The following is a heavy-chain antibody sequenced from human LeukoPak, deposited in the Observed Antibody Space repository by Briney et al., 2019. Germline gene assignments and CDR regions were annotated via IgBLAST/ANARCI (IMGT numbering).Heavy chain of an antibody. V-gene: IGHV3-33*06. CDR2: IWYDGSYK. CDR1: GFTFINYG. J-gene: IGHJ4*02. D-gene: IGHD6-13*01. CDR3: AKVVQYTASTGTGLDY. Sequence: PGGSLRLSCAAYGFTFINYGMHWVRQAPGKGLNWVAVIWYDGSYKYYADSVKSRFTISRDNSKNTLYLQMNSLRAEDTAIYYCAKVVQYTASTGTGLDYWGQGTLVTVSS.